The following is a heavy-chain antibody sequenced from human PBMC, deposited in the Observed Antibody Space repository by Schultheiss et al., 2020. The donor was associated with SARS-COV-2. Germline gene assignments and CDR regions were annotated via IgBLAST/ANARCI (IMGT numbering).Heavy chain of an antibody. CDR3: ARNYGSSGYVSWFGLQH. D-gene: IGHD3-22*01. Sequence: GGSLRLSCAASGFTFSSYSMNWVRQAPGKGLEWVSYISSSSSTIYYADSVKGRFTISRDNAKNSLYLQMNSLRAEDTAVYYCARNYGSSGYVSWFGLQHCGQGTLVTVSS. J-gene: IGHJ1*01. CDR2: ISSSSSTI. CDR1: GFTFSSYS. V-gene: IGHV3-48*01.